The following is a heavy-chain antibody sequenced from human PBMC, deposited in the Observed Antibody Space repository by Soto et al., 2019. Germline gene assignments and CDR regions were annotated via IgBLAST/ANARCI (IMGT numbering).Heavy chain of an antibody. CDR2: ISWDGGST. CDR3: AKDMRVAAVAENYFDY. V-gene: IGHV3-43*01. D-gene: IGHD6-19*01. Sequence: TGGSLRLSCAASGFTFDDYTMHWVRQAPGKGLEWVSLISWDGGSTYYADSVKGRFTISRDNSKSSLYLQMNSLRTEDTALYYCAKDMRVAAVAENYFDYWGQGTLVTVSS. CDR1: GFTFDDYT. J-gene: IGHJ4*02.